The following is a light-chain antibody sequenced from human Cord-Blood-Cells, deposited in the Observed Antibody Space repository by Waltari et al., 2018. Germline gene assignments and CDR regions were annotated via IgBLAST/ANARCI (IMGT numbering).Light chain of an antibody. J-gene: IGKJ1*01. CDR3: QQSYSTPWT. CDR2: AAS. Sequence: DIQMTQSPSSLSASVGDRVTITYRASQSISSYLNWYQQKPRKAPKLLIYAASSLQSGVPSRFSGSGSGTDFTLTISSLQPEDFATYYCQQSYSTPWTFGQGTKVEIK. V-gene: IGKV1-39*01. CDR1: QSISSY.